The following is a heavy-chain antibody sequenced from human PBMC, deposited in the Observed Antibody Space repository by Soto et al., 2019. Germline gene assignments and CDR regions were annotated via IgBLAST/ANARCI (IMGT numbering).Heavy chain of an antibody. CDR2: IYYSGST. CDR3: ARLNNDFWSGYYNFDH. V-gene: IGHV4-39*01. CDR1: GGSISSSSYY. D-gene: IGHD3-3*01. J-gene: IGHJ4*02. Sequence: SETLSLTCTVSGGSISSSSYYWGWIRQPPGKGLEWIGSIYYSGSTYYNPSLKSRVTISVDTSKNQFSLKLSSVTAADTAVYFCARLNNDFWSGYYNFDHWGQGTLVTVSS.